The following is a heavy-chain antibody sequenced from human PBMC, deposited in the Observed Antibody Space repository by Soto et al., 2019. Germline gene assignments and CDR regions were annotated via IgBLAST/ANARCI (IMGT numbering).Heavy chain of an antibody. CDR1: GGSISSYY. J-gene: IGHJ4*02. Sequence: SETLSLTCTVSGGSISSYYWSWIRQPPGKGLEWIGYIYYSGSTNYNPSLKSRVTISVDTSKNQFSLKLSSVTAADTAVYYCARGAREQWPKSGVFDYWGQGTLVTVSS. CDR2: IYYSGST. V-gene: IGHV4-59*01. D-gene: IGHD6-19*01. CDR3: ARGAREQWPKSGVFDY.